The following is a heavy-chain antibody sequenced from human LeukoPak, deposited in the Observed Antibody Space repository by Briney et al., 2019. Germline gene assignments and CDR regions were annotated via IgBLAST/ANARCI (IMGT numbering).Heavy chain of an antibody. CDR1: GFTFSSYG. CDR3: AKDLSDSGYFQFMDV. Sequence: PGGSRGLSCAVSGFTFSSYGMHWVRQAPAKGLEGVVVISYDGGNKYYADSVKGRFTISRDNSKNTLYLQMNSLRAEDTAVYYCAKDLSDSGYFQFMDVWGQGTTVTVSS. CDR2: ISYDGGNK. D-gene: IGHD3-22*01. V-gene: IGHV3-30*18. J-gene: IGHJ6*02.